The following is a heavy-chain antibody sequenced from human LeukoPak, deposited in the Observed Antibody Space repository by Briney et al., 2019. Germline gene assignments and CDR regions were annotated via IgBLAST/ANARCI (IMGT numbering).Heavy chain of an antibody. Sequence: PGGSLRLSCAASGFTFSSHAMSWVRQAPGKGLEWVSGISGRGDSTVYADSVKGWFTISRDNSRNTLYLQMNSLRAEDTAVYYCARLLIMGVPRDFDYWGQGTLVTVSS. CDR3: ARLLIMGVPRDFDY. V-gene: IGHV3-23*01. CDR1: GFTFSSHA. J-gene: IGHJ4*02. CDR2: ISGRGDST. D-gene: IGHD2-8*01.